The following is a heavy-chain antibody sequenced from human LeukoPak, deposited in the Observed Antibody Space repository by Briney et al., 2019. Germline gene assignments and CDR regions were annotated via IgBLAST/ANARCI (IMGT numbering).Heavy chain of an antibody. D-gene: IGHD2-15*01. V-gene: IGHV1-69*06. J-gene: IGHJ6*03. CDR2: IIPISGTT. CDR3: ATLCCGSYYMDV. Sequence: ASVKVSCKASGYIFTSYGISWVRQAPGQGLEWMGGIIPISGTTNYAQKFQGRVTITADKSTSTAYMELSSLRSEDTAVYYCATLCCGSYYMDVWGKGTTVTVSS. CDR1: GYIFTSYG.